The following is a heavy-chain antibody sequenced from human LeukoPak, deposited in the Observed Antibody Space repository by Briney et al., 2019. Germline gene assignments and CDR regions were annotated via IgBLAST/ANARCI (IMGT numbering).Heavy chain of an antibody. Sequence: ASVKVSCKASGYTFTSYGISWVRQAPGQGLEWMGWISAYNGNTNYAQKLQGRVTMTTDTSTSTAYMELRGLRSDDTAVYYCASMIAAAGRDWFDPWGQGTLVTVSS. CDR1: GYTFTSYG. D-gene: IGHD6-13*01. CDR3: ASMIAAAGRDWFDP. CDR2: ISAYNGNT. V-gene: IGHV1-18*01. J-gene: IGHJ5*02.